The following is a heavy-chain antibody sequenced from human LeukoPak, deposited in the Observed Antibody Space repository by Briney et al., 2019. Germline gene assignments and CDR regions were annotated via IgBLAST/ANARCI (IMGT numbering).Heavy chain of an antibody. Sequence: GGSLRLSCAASGLTFDDYGMSWVRQAPGKGLEWVSGINWNGGSTGYADSVKGRFTISRDNAKNSLYLQMNSLRAEDTALYYCARGGKHYYFDYWGQGTLVTVSS. J-gene: IGHJ4*02. CDR3: ARGGKHYYFDY. CDR2: INWNGGST. D-gene: IGHD4-23*01. CDR1: GLTFDDYG. V-gene: IGHV3-20*04.